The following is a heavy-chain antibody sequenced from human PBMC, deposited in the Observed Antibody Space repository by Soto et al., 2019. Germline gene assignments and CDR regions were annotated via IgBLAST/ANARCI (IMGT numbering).Heavy chain of an antibody. CDR2: ISGSGGST. J-gene: IGHJ4*02. CDR3: AKSSPRRGIVATITAFDY. V-gene: IGHV3-23*01. Sequence: GGSLRLSCAASGFTFSSYAMSWVRQAPGKGLEWVSAISGSGGSTYYADSVKGRFTISRDNSKNTLYLQMNSLRAEDTAVYYCAKSSPRRGIVATITAFDYWGQGTLVTVSS. CDR1: GFTFSSYA. D-gene: IGHD5-12*01.